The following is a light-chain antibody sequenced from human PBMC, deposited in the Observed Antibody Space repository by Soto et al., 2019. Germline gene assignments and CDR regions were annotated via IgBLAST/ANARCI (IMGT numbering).Light chain of an antibody. Sequence: EIVMTQSPATLSVSPGERATLSCRASQSVSIDLAWYQQKPGQAPRLLIYGASTRATGIPARFSGSGSGTDFTLTISRLEPEDFAVFYCQHYGNSKFTFGTGTKVDIK. CDR1: QSVSID. V-gene: IGKV3-15*01. CDR2: GAS. J-gene: IGKJ3*01. CDR3: QHYGNSKFT.